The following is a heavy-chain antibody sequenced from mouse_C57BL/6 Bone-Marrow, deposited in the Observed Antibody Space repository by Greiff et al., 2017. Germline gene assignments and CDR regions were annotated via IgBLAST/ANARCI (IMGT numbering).Heavy chain of an antibody. Sequence: QVQLKESGPGLVKPSQSLFLTCSITGFPITSGYYWIWIRQSPGKPLEWMGYITHSGETFYNPSLQSPISITRETSKNQFFLQLNSVTTEDTAMYYCAGVTYDYDGGYAMDYWGQGTSVTVSS. J-gene: IGHJ4*01. CDR3: AGVTYDYDGGYAMDY. V-gene: IGHV12-3*01. CDR1: GFPITSGYY. CDR2: ITHSGET. D-gene: IGHD2-4*01.